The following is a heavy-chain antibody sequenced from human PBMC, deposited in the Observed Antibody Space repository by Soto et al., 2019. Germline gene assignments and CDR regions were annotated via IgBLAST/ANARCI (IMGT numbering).Heavy chain of an antibody. CDR2: INAGNGNT. V-gene: IGHV1-3*05. Sequence: QVQLVQSGAEEKKPGASVKVSCKASGYTFTSYAMHWVRQAPGQRLEWMGWINAGNGNTKYSQKFQVRVTITRDTSASTAYTELSSLRSEDTAVYYCARGSGYYYWDDYWGQGTLVTVSS. CDR3: ARGSGYYYWDDY. D-gene: IGHD3-22*01. CDR1: GYTFTSYA. J-gene: IGHJ4*02.